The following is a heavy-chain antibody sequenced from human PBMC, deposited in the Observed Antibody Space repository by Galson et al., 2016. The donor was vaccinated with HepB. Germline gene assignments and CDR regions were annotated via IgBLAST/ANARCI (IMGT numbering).Heavy chain of an antibody. CDR2: IKQDGSAK. CDR1: GFTFSSYW. Sequence: SLRLSCAASGFTFSSYWMNWVRQAPGKGLEWVAIIKQDGSAKYYVDSLKGRFTISRDNAKNSLYQQMSSLRPEDTAVYYCALGQGFLADSWGQGTLVTVSS. CDR3: ALGQGFLADS. J-gene: IGHJ4*02. V-gene: IGHV3-7*05.